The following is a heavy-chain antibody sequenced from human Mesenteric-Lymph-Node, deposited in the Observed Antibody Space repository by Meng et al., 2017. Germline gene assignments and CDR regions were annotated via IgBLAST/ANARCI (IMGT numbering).Heavy chain of an antibody. CDR1: GGSISSSSYY. J-gene: IGHJ5*02. V-gene: IGHV4-39*07. CDR2: IYYSGST. D-gene: IGHD3-10*01. Sequence: GSLRLSCTVSGGSISSSSYYWGWIRQPPGKGLEWIGSIYYSGSTYYNPSLKSRVTISVDTSKNQFSLKLSSVTAADTAVYYCARAIKFGRYYGSGPINWFDPWGQGTLVTVSS. CDR3: ARAIKFGRYYGSGPINWFDP.